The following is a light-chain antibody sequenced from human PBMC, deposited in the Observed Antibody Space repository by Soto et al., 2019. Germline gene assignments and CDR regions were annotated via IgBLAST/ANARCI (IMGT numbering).Light chain of an antibody. CDR3: QSYDRSLSGYV. CDR1: SSNIGAGYD. CDR2: GDN. V-gene: IGLV1-40*01. Sequence: QSVLTQPPSVSGAPGQRVTISCTVSSSNIGAGYDVHWYQQLPDTAPKLLIYGDNNRPSGVPDRFSDSKSGTSASLAITGLQAEDEADYYCQSYDRSLSGYVFGTGTKLTVL. J-gene: IGLJ1*01.